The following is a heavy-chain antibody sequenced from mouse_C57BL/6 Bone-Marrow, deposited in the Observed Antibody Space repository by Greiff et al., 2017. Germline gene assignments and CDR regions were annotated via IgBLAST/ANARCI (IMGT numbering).Heavy chain of an antibody. CDR3: AGGLLLAY. Sequence: EVQLQQSGPELVKPGASVKISCKASGYTFTDYYMNWVKQSHGKSLEWIGDINPNNGGTSYNQKFKGKATLTVDKSSSTAYMELRSLTSEDSAVYYCAGGLLLAYWGQGTLVTVSA. CDR1: GYTFTDYY. D-gene: IGHD2-3*01. V-gene: IGHV1-26*01. CDR2: INPNNGGT. J-gene: IGHJ3*01.